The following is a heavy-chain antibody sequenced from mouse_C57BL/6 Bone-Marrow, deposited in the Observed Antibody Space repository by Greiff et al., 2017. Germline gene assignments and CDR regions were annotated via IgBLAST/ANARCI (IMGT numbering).Heavy chain of an antibody. Sequence: VQLQQSGAELARPGASVKLSCKASGYTFTSYGISWVKQRTGQGLEWIGDIYPRSGNTYYNEKFKGKATLTADKSSSTAYMELRSLTSEDSAVDCGARLRTVGARGYYAMDYWGQGTSVTVSS. CDR2: IYPRSGNT. CDR1: GYTFTSYG. J-gene: IGHJ4*01. CDR3: ARLRTVGARGYYAMDY. D-gene: IGHD1-1*01. V-gene: IGHV1-81*01.